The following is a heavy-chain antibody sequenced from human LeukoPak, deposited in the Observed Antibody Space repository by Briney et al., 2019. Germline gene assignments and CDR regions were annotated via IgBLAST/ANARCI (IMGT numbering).Heavy chain of an antibody. CDR2: ISSSGSTI. CDR1: GFTFSDYY. V-gene: IGHV3-11*01. Sequence: PGGSLRLSCAASGFTFSDYYMSWIRQAPGKGLEWVSYISSSGSTIYYADSVKGRFTISRDNAKNSLYLQMNSLRAEDTALYYCAKGYSSGWYGSGSYYLDYWGQGTLVTVSS. J-gene: IGHJ4*02. D-gene: IGHD6-19*01. CDR3: AKGYSSGWYGSGSYYLDY.